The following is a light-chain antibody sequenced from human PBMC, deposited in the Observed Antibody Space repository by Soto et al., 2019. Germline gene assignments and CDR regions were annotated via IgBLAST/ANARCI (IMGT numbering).Light chain of an antibody. CDR2: GAS. V-gene: IGKV3-20*01. J-gene: IGKJ1*01. CDR3: QQYGSSSWT. Sequence: EIVLTQSPGTLSLSPGERATLSFRASQSVSSSYLAWYQQKTGQAPRLLIYGASSRATGIPDRFSGSGSETDFTLPISTLEPEDFAVYYCQQYGSSSWTFGQGTKVEIK. CDR1: QSVSSSY.